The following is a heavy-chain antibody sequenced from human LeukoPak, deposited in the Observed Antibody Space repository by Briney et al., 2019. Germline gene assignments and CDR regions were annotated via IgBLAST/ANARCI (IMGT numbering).Heavy chain of an antibody. J-gene: IGHJ3*02. CDR2: INPNSGGT. CDR1: GYTFTGYY. CDR3: ARVLPYYYDSTLGAFDI. V-gene: IGHV1-2*02. Sequence: ASVKVSCKASGYTFTGYYMHWVRQAPGQGLEWMGWINPNSGGTNYAQKFQGRVTMTRDTSISTAYMELSRLRSDDTAVYYCARVLPYYYDSTLGAFDIWGQGTMLTVSS. D-gene: IGHD3-22*01.